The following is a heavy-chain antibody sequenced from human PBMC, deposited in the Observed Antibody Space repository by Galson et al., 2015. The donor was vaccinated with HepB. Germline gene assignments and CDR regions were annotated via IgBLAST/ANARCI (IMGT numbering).Heavy chain of an antibody. CDR1: GYTFTSYA. CDR3: ARGPLLPLNWNEDTGRNYYYYDYMDV. V-gene: IGHV1-3*01. Sequence: SVKVSCKASGYTFTSYAMHWVRQAPGQRLEWMGWINAGNGSTKYSQKFQGRVTITRDTSASTAYMELSSLRSEDTAVYYCARGPLLPLNWNEDTGRNYYYYDYMDVWGKGTTVTVSS. J-gene: IGHJ6*03. CDR2: INAGNGST. D-gene: IGHD1-1*01.